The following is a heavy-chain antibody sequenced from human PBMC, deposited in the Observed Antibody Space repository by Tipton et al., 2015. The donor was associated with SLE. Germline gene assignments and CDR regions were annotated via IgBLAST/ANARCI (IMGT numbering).Heavy chain of an antibody. CDR2: ISPNSGGK. Sequence: QLVQSGAEVKKPGASVKDSCKASGYTFTDYYIHWVRQAPGQGLEWMGWISPNSGGKHFAQKFQGRVTLTVDTSISAAYMEITSLTSDVTAVYYCARVPHAGSLDYWGQGTLVTVSS. J-gene: IGHJ4*02. CDR1: GYTFTDYY. V-gene: IGHV1-2*02. D-gene: IGHD1-14*01. CDR3: ARVPHAGSLDY.